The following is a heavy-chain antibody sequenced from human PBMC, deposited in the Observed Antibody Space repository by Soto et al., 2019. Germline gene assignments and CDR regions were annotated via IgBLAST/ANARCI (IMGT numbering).Heavy chain of an antibody. Sequence: GSLRLSCAASGFTFSSYAMSWVRQAPGKGLEWVSAISGSGGSTYYADSVKGRFTISRDNSKNTLYLQMNSLRAEDTAVYYCAKDKGYYYGSGSPVGPFDPWGQGTLVTVSS. CDR2: ISGSGGST. J-gene: IGHJ5*02. D-gene: IGHD3-10*01. V-gene: IGHV3-23*01. CDR1: GFTFSSYA. CDR3: AKDKGYYYGSGSPVGPFDP.